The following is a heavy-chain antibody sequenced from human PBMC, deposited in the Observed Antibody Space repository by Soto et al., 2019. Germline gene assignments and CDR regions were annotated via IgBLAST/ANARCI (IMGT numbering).Heavy chain of an antibody. CDR3: ARNPTVSSGYFQH. Sequence: QVQLVQSGAEVKKPGASVKVSCKASGYTFTSYEIRWVRQAPGQGLEWMGWISPYNANTNYAQKVQDRVTMTTDTSTSTAYMELRSLRSDDTAVYYSARNPTVSSGYFQHGGQGTLFTVSS. CDR2: ISPYNANT. CDR1: GYTFTSYE. J-gene: IGHJ1*01. V-gene: IGHV1-18*01. D-gene: IGHD4-17*01.